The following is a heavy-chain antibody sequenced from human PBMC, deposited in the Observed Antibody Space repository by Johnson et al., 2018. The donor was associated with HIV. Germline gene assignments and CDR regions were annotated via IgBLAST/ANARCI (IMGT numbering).Heavy chain of an antibody. CDR2: ISYDGSNK. Sequence: QVQLVESGGGVVQPGRSLRLSCAASGFTFSSYAMHWVRQAPGKGLEWVAVISYDGSNKYYADSVKGRFTISRDNSKNTLYLQMNSLRAEDTAVYYCARGITARGTFDIWGQGTMVTVSS. CDR1: GFTFSSYA. D-gene: IGHD1-14*01. CDR3: ARGITARGTFDI. V-gene: IGHV3-30*04. J-gene: IGHJ3*02.